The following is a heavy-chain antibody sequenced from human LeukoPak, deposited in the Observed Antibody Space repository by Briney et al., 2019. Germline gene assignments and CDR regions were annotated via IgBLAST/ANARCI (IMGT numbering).Heavy chain of an antibody. CDR1: GFIFSRYG. Sequence: GGSLRLFCAASGFIFSRYGMHWVRQAPGKGLEWGEVIWYDGSNKYYADSVKGRFTISRDNSKNTLYLQTNSLRAEDTAVYYCAKAYCGGDCYFDYWGQGTLVTVSS. J-gene: IGHJ4*02. CDR2: IWYDGSNK. V-gene: IGHV3-33*06. CDR3: AKAYCGGDCYFDY. D-gene: IGHD2-21*02.